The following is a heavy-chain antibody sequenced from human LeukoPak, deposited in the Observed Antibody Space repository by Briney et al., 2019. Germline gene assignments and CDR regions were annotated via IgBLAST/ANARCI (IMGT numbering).Heavy chain of an antibody. D-gene: IGHD3-22*01. Sequence: PSETLSLTCTVSGGSISSSSYYWGWIRQPPGKGLEWIGSIYYSGSTYYNPSLKSRVTISVDTSKNQFSLKLSSVTAADTAVYYCARQNYDSGGYYYWGQGTLVTVSS. CDR2: IYYSGST. CDR1: GGSISSSSYY. V-gene: IGHV4-39*01. CDR3: ARQNYDSGGYYY. J-gene: IGHJ4*02.